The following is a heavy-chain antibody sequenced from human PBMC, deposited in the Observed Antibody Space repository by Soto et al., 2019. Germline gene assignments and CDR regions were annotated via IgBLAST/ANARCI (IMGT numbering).Heavy chain of an antibody. CDR3: SRQAEQQLFWFDP. J-gene: IGHJ5*02. V-gene: IGHV4-59*01. D-gene: IGHD6-13*01. CDR1: GGSISSYY. Sequence: QVQLQESGPGLVKPSETLSRTCTVSGGSISSYYWSWIRQPPRKGLEWIGYIYYSGSTNYNPSLKSRVTISVDTSKNQFSLKLSSVTAADTAVYYCSRQAEQQLFWFDPWGQGTLVTVSS. CDR2: IYYSGST.